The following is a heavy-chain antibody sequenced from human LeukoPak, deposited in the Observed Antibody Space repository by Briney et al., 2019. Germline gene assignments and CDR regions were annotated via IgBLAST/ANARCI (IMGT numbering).Heavy chain of an antibody. CDR2: IYYSGST. J-gene: IGHJ6*03. D-gene: IGHD3-10*01. Sequence: SETLSLTCTVSGGSISSYYWSWIRQPPGKGLEWIGYIYYSGSTNYNPSLKSRVTISVDTSKNQFSLKLSSVTAVDTAVYYCARDRYYGSGSPYYMDVWGKGTTVTISS. CDR1: GGSISSYY. V-gene: IGHV4-59*01. CDR3: ARDRYYGSGSPYYMDV.